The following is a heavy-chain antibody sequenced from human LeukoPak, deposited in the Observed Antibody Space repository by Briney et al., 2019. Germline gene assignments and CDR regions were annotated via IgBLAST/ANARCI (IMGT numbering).Heavy chain of an antibody. CDR2: ISSSSYI. D-gene: IGHD6-19*01. V-gene: IGHV3-21*01. J-gene: IGHJ3*02. CDR1: GFTSSSYS. CDR3: ARQRIAVADRGAFDI. Sequence: GGSLRLSCAASGFTSSSYSMNWVRQAPGKGLEWVPSISSSSYIYYADSLKGRFTISRDNAKNSLYLQMNSLRAEDMAVYYCARQRIAVADRGAFDIWGQGTMVTVSS.